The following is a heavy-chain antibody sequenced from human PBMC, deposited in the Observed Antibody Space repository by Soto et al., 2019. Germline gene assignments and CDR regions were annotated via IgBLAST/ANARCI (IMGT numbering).Heavy chain of an antibody. CDR2: IYYSGST. D-gene: IGHD1-1*01. CDR3: ARWPQLEPRFDY. CDR1: GVSISSGAYY. Sequence: SETLSLTCTVSGVSISSGAYYWSWLRQHPGKGLEWIGYIYYSGSTYYNPSLKSRVTISVHTSKNQFSLKLNSVTAADTAVYYCARWPQLEPRFDYWGQGTLVTVSS. J-gene: IGHJ4*02. V-gene: IGHV4-31*03.